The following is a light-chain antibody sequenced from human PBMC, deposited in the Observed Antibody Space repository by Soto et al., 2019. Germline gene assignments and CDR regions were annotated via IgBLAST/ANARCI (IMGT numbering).Light chain of an antibody. V-gene: IGKV3-20*01. CDR3: QQYGSSPLT. CDR1: QGVTSSY. CDR2: GAS. J-gene: IGKJ4*01. Sequence: EIVLTQSPGTLSLSPGARAPLSCRASQGVTSSYLAWYQHKPGQAPRLLIYGASSRATGIPDRFSGSGSGTDFTLTISRLEPEDFAVYYCQQYGSSPLTFGGGTKVDIK.